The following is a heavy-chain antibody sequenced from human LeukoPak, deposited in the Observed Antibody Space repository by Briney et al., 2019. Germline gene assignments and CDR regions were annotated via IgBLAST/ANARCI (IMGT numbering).Heavy chain of an antibody. CDR3: ARVSVTGIYYYYYYMDV. D-gene: IGHD5-18*01. CDR2: IYRSGGT. CDR1: GGSISSSTNW. Sequence: PSETLSLTCAVSGGSISSSTNWWSWVRQPPGKGLEWIGEIYRSGGTNYNPSLKSRITISVDKSQNQFSLRVNSLTAADTAVYYCARVSVTGIYYYYYYMDVWGKGTTVTVSS. V-gene: IGHV4-4*02. J-gene: IGHJ6*03.